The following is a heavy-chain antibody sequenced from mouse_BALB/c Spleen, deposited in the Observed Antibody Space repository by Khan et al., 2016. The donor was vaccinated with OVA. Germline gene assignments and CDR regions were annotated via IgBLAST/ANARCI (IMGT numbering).Heavy chain of an antibody. D-gene: IGHD2-14*01. J-gene: IGHJ2*01. Sequence: VQLQQPGADLGRPGSSVKLSCKTAGFTFTSYGIKWVKQRPGQGLEWIGYIYPGNGYTVYNEKFQGKATLTSDTSSSTAYMQLRSLTSEDSAICFCVAAYYRNYFDDWGQGTTLTVSS. CDR3: VAAYYRNYFDD. V-gene: IGHV1S134*01. CDR1: GFTFTSYG. CDR2: IYPGNGYT.